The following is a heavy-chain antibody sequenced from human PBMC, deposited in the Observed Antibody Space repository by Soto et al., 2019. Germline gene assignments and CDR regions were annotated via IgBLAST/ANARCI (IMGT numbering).Heavy chain of an antibody. D-gene: IGHD6-6*01. CDR3: ARDYSSSGGMDV. CDR2: ISSSSSYI. CDR1: GSTFSSYS. Sequence: GSLRLSCAASGSTFSSYSMNWVRQAPGKGLEWVSSISSSSSYIYYADSVKGRFTISRDNAKNSLYLRMNSLRAEDTAVYYCARDYSSSGGMDVWGQGTTVTVSS. V-gene: IGHV3-21*01. J-gene: IGHJ6*02.